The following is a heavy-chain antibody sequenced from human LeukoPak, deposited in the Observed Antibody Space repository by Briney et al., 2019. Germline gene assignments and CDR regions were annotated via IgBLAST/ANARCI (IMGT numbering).Heavy chain of an antibody. CDR3: ASFRDSDI. Sequence: PGGSLRLSCAVSGLTFSNVWMHWVRQAPGQGLAWVSRINSAGSSTVYADPVKGRFTISRDNANNMLYLQMNSLRAEDTAVYYCASFRDSDIWGQGTMVTVSS. J-gene: IGHJ3*02. V-gene: IGHV3-74*01. D-gene: IGHD2-21*01. CDR2: INSAGSST. CDR1: GLTFSNVW.